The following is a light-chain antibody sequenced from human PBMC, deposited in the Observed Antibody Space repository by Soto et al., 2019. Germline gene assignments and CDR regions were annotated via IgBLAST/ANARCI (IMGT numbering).Light chain of an antibody. J-gene: IGKJ1*01. V-gene: IGKV1-5*01. CDR3: QQYNSYWT. Sequence: IQMTQSPSTLSASVGDRVTITCRASQNIDAWLAWYQQKPGKAPKVLIYDASSLESGVPSRVSGSGSGTEFTLTISSLQPDDFATYYCQQYNSYWTFGQGTKVDIK. CDR1: QNIDAW. CDR2: DAS.